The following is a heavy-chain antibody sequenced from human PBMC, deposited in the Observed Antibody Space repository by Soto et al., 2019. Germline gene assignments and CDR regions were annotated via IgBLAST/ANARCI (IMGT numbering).Heavy chain of an antibody. Sequence: SETLSLTCTVSGGSISSGGYYWSWIRQHPGKGLEWIGEINHSGSTKYNPSLKSRVTISVDTSKNQFSLKLSSVTAADTAVYYCARGGDRGYVDWSQATLVTVSS. CDR1: GGSISSGGYY. V-gene: IGHV4-31*03. CDR2: INHSGST. J-gene: IGHJ4*02. CDR3: ARGGDRGYVD. D-gene: IGHD5-12*01.